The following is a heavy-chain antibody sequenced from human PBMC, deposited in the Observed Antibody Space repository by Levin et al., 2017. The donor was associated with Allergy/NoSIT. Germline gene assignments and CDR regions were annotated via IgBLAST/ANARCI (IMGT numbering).Heavy chain of an antibody. D-gene: IGHD3-22*01. J-gene: IGHJ3*02. Sequence: GGSLRLSCAASGFTFSSYAMHWVRQAPGKGLEWVAVISYDGSNKYYADSVKGRFTISRDNSKNTLYLQMNSLRAEDTAVYYCARDLDDSSGDGAFDIWGQGTMVTVSS. V-gene: IGHV3-30*04. CDR1: GFTFSSYA. CDR2: ISYDGSNK. CDR3: ARDLDDSSGDGAFDI.